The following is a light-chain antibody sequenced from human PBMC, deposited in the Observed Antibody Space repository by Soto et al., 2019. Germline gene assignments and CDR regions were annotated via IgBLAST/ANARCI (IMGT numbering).Light chain of an antibody. CDR2: DAS. Sequence: EIVLTQSPATLSLSPGERATLSCRASQSVSSYLAWYQQKPGQAPRLLIYDASNRATGIPPRFSGSGSGTAFTLTISSLEPEDFAVYYCQQRSNWPITFGQGTRLEIK. V-gene: IGKV3-11*01. CDR3: QQRSNWPIT. CDR1: QSVSSY. J-gene: IGKJ5*01.